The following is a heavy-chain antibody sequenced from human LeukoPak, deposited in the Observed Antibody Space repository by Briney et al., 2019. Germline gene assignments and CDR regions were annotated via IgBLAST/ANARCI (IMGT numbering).Heavy chain of an antibody. CDR3: ARDLKTFGGVIVNDY. CDR2: ISAYNGNA. Sequence: EASVKVYCKASGYTFNTYGISWVRQAPGQGLEWMGWISAYNGNANYAQNLQGRVTLTTDTSTSTAYMELRSLISDATAVYYCARDLKTFGGVIVNDYWGQGTLVTGSS. J-gene: IGHJ4*02. CDR1: GYTFNTYG. D-gene: IGHD3-16*02. V-gene: IGHV1-18*01.